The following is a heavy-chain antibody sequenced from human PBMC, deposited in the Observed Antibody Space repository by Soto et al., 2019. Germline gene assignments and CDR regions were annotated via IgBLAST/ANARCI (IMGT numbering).Heavy chain of an antibody. CDR2: IYYSGST. D-gene: IGHD6-13*01. Sequence: QLQLQESGPGLVKPSETLSLTCTVSGGSISSSSYYWGWIRQPPGKGLEWIGSIYYSGSTYYNPSLKSRVTISVDTSKNQFSLKLSSVTAADTAVYYCARHAPESSSWYTSDYWYFDLWGRGTLVTVSS. CDR1: GGSISSSSYY. CDR3: ARHAPESSSWYTSDYWYFDL. J-gene: IGHJ2*01. V-gene: IGHV4-39*01.